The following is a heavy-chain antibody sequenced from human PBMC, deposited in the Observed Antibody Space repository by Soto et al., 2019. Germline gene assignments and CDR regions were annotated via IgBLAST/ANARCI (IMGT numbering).Heavy chain of an antibody. CDR3: ARDLMRLTFAFDY. J-gene: IGHJ4*01. CDR2: INAGNGNT. D-gene: IGHD3-16*01. V-gene: IGHV1-3*01. CDR1: GYTFTNYV. Sequence: ASVKVSCKASGYTFTNYVIHWVRQAPGQRPEWMGWINAGNGNTRFSLKFQGGVTTTRDTSASTAYMELSSLRSEDTAVYYCARDLMRLTFAFDYWGHGTLVTVSS.